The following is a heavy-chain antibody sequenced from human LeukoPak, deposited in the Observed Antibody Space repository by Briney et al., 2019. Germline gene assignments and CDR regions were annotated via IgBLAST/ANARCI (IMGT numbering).Heavy chain of an antibody. CDR1: GFTFSNYW. Sequence: GGSLRLSCTASGFTFSNYWMHWVRQAPGKGLVWVSGVDSDGSGTIYADSVKGRFTISRDNAKNTLFLQMNSLRAEDTAVYYCARAGGGLSNFDFWGQGSMVIVSS. V-gene: IGHV3-74*01. J-gene: IGHJ4*02. CDR3: ARAGGGLSNFDF. D-gene: IGHD1-26*01. CDR2: VDSDGSGT.